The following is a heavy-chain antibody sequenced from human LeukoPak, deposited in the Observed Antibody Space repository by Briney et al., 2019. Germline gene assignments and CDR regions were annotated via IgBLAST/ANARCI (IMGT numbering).Heavy chain of an antibody. CDR3: AKDQVVVVPAASFDY. V-gene: IGHV3-23*01. CDR1: EFAFNNYA. J-gene: IGHJ4*02. D-gene: IGHD2-2*01. CDR2: ISGSGGST. Sequence: AGGSLRLSCAAAEFAFNNYAMSWVRQAPGKGLEWVSAISGSGGSTYYADSVKGRFTISRDNSKNTLYLQMNSLRAEDTAVYYCAKDQVVVVPAASFDYWGQGTLVTVSS.